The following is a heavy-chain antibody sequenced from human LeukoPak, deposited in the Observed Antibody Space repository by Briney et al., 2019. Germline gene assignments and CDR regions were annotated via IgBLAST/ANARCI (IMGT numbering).Heavy chain of an antibody. Sequence: GGSLRLSCAASGFTFSSYSMNWVRQAPGKGLEWVSYISSSSSTIYYADSVKGRFTISRDNAKNSLYLQVNSLRAEDTAVYYCARDRPGGVEYWGQGTLVTVSS. D-gene: IGHD3-16*01. CDR3: ARDRPGGVEY. J-gene: IGHJ4*02. CDR1: GFTFSSYS. CDR2: ISSSSSTI. V-gene: IGHV3-48*04.